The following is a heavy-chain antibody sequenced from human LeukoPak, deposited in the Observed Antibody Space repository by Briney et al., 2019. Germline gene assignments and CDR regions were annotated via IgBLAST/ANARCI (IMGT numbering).Heavy chain of an antibody. J-gene: IGHJ4*02. V-gene: IGHV1-2*02. D-gene: IGHD4-17*01. CDR3: ASGVNDYGDFYFDY. CDR1: GYTFTDYY. Sequence: ASVKVSCKASGYTFTDYYIHWVRQAPGQGLEWMGWINPKSGGTNYALKFQGRVTMTRDTSITTAYMELSRLRSDDMAVYYCASGVNDYGDFYFDYWGQGTLVTVSS. CDR2: INPKSGGT.